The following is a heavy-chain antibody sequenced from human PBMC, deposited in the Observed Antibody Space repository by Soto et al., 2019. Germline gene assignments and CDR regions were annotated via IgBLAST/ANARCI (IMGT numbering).Heavy chain of an antibody. Sequence: PGGSLRLSCTASGFTFGDYAMSWVRQAPGKGLEWVGFIRSKAYGGTTEYAASVKGRFTISRDDSKSIAYLQMNSLKTEDTAVYYCTRSLTMIVVVTDFDYWGQGTLVTVSS. V-gene: IGHV3-49*04. CDR1: GFTFGDYA. CDR2: IRSKAYGGTT. D-gene: IGHD3-22*01. CDR3: TRSLTMIVVVTDFDY. J-gene: IGHJ4*02.